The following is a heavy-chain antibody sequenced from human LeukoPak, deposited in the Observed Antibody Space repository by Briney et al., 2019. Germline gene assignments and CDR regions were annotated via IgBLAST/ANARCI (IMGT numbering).Heavy chain of an antibody. Sequence: ASVKVSCKASAYSFTSYDINWVRQATGQGLEWMGWMNPNSGNTGYAQKFQGRVTMTRNTSISTAYMELSSLRSEDTAVYYCARLPGGTAMVHYDYWGQGTLVTVSS. J-gene: IGHJ4*02. D-gene: IGHD5-18*01. CDR2: MNPNSGNT. CDR1: AYSFTSYD. V-gene: IGHV1-8*01. CDR3: ARLPGGTAMVHYDY.